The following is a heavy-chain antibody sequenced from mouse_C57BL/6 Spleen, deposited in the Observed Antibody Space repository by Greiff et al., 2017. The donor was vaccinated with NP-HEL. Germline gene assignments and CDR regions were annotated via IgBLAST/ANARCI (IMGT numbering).Heavy chain of an antibody. D-gene: IGHD2-5*01. J-gene: IGHJ3*01. CDR3: ARTDYSKLRAWFAY. CDR2: IDPSDSYT. CDR1: GYTFTSYW. Sequence: QVQLQQPGAELVMPGASVKLSCKASGYTFTSYWMHWVKQRPGQGLEWIGEIDPSDSYTNYNQKFKGKSTLTVDKSSSTAYMQLSSLTSEDSAVYYCARTDYSKLRAWFAYWGQGTLVTVSA. V-gene: IGHV1-69*01.